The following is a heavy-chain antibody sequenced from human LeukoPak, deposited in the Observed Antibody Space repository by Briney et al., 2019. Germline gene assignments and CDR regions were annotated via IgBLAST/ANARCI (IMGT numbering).Heavy chain of an antibody. CDR1: GFSFSTYA. D-gene: IGHD1-1*01. Sequence: PGGSLRLSCAVSGFSFSTYAVGWVRQAPGMGLECVAIGGAGGGRYYADSVKGRFTVSRDNSKNTLFLQMNSPRAEDTAVYHCAKLRGARYSLYYFDSWGQGALVTVS. CDR2: IGGAGGGR. V-gene: IGHV3-23*01. J-gene: IGHJ4*02. CDR3: AKLRGARYSLYYFDS.